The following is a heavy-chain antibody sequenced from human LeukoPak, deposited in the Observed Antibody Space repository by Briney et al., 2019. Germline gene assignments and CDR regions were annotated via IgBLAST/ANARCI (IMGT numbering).Heavy chain of an antibody. J-gene: IGHJ4*02. V-gene: IGHV3-11*04. CDR2: ISSSGSTI. CDR1: GFTFSDYY. CDR3: ARVGVPAAIMAYYYDSSGHPDY. D-gene: IGHD3-22*01. Sequence: GGSLRLSCAASGFTFSDYYMSWIRQAPGKGLEWVSYISSSGSTIYYADSVKGRFTISRDNAKNSLYLQMNSLRAEDTAVYYCARVGVPAAIMAYYYDSSGHPDYWGQGTLVTVSS.